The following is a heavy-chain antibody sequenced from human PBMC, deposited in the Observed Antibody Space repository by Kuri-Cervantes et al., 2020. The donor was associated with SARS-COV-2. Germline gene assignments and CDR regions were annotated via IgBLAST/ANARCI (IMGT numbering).Heavy chain of an antibody. J-gene: IGHJ6*02. Sequence: GESLKISCAASGFTFSNYGVHWVRQAPGKGLEWVAVISYNGSNEYYADSVKGRFTISRDNSKNTLYLQVNSLRAEDTSVYYCAKDPGTMARGHYYYGMDVWGQGTTVTVSS. CDR3: AKDPGTMARGHYYYGMDV. V-gene: IGHV3-30*18. D-gene: IGHD3-10*01. CDR1: GFTFSNYG. CDR2: ISYNGSNE.